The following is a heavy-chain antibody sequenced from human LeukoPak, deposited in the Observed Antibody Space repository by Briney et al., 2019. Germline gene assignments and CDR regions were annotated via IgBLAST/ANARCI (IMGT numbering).Heavy chain of an antibody. J-gene: IGHJ5*02. CDR1: GFTFTNFW. V-gene: IGHV3-7*01. Sequence: GRSLRLSCAASGFTFTNFWMTWVRQSPGKGLEWVANINRDGTKTTYVDSVKGRFTISRDNAKNSLFLHMSSLRAEDTAMYYCATAPAAADSSWGQGTLVAVSS. D-gene: IGHD6-13*01. CDR2: INRDGTKT. CDR3: ATAPAAADSS.